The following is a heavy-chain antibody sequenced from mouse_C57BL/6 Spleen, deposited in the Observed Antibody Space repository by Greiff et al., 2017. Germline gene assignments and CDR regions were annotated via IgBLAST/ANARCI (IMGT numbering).Heavy chain of an antibody. CDR3: ARWRDYFDY. V-gene: IGHV1-76*01. CDR1: GYTFTDYY. CDR2: IYPGSGNT. J-gene: IGHJ2*01. Sequence: LQESGAELVRPGASVKLSCKASGYTFTDYYINWVKQRPGQGLEWIARIYPGSGNTYYNEKFKGKATLTAEKSSSTAYMQLSSLTSEDSAVYFCARWRDYFDYWGQGTTLTVSS.